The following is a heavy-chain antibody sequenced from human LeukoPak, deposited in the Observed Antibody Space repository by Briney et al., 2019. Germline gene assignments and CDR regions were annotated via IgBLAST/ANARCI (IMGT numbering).Heavy chain of an antibody. V-gene: IGHV3-7*01. CDR3: AKPKEPLMVYVISKH. D-gene: IGHD2-8*01. CDR1: GFSFRSYW. CDR2: IKQDGSEK. Sequence: PGGSLRLSCAATGFSFRSYWMNWVRQAPGKGLEWLAIIKQDGSEKHYKGSVEGRFTISRDNAKNSLHLQMNSLRAEDTAVYYCAKPKEPLMVYVISKHWGQGTLVTVSS. J-gene: IGHJ1*01.